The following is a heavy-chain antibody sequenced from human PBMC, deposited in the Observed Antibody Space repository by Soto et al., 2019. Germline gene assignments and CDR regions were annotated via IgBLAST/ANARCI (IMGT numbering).Heavy chain of an antibody. CDR3: ARNYDVDFDY. J-gene: IGHJ4*02. D-gene: IGHD1-7*01. CDR1: GGSFTGYY. Sequence: QVQLHQWGAGLLRPSETLSLTCTVYGGSFTGYYWSWIRQSPGKGLEWIGEINYSAGTIYNPSLKRRAVFEIDAPPNHLSLTLTSVTAADTAGYFCARNYDVDFDYWGQGVLVTVDS. CDR2: INYSAGT. V-gene: IGHV4-34*01.